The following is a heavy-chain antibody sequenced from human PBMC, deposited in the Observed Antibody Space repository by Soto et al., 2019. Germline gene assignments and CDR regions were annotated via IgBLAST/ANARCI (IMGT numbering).Heavy chain of an antibody. CDR3: ARGGGTILAPLP. D-gene: IGHD3-3*01. Sequence: GASVKVSCKASGYTFTGYFMHWVRQAPGQGLEWMGWINPNSGATKYAQKFQGGVTMTRDTSISTAYMELTLLRSDDTAVYYCARGGGTILAPLPWGQGTLVTVSS. V-gene: IGHV1-2*02. CDR2: INPNSGAT. CDR1: GYTFTGYF. J-gene: IGHJ5*02.